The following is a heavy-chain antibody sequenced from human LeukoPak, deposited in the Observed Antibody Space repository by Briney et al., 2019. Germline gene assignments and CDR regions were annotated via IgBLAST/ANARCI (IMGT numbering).Heavy chain of an antibody. CDR3: ARSLGISSATYFDY. D-gene: IGHD6-6*01. CDR2: IYYSGSS. Sequence: SETLSLTCTVSGGSVSSGSYYWSWIRQPPGKGLEWIGFIYYSGSSNYNSSLKSRLTTSVDTSKNQFSLKLSSVTAADTAVYYCARSLGISSATYFDYWGQGTLVTVSS. V-gene: IGHV4-61*01. J-gene: IGHJ4*02. CDR1: GGSVSSGSYY.